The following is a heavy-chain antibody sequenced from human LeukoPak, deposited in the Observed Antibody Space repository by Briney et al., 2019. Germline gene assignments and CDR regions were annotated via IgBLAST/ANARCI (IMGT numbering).Heavy chain of an antibody. D-gene: IGHD2-15*01. CDR1: GRSISSYY. J-gene: IGHJ4*02. V-gene: IGHV4-59*01. CDR2: IYNSAST. CDR3: ARDNCSGGSCYSDY. Sequence: PSDTLSLTCTVSGRSISSYYWSWIRHPPGKALEWIWYIYNSASTNYNASLTTRVTISVVTSKNHFSLKLRSVTAADTAVYYCARDNCSGGSCYSDYWGQGTLVTVSS.